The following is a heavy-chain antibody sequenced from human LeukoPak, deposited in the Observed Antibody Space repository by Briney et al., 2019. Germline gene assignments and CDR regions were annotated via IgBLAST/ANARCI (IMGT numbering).Heavy chain of an antibody. Sequence: GGSLRLSCTTSGFIFSNYGMHWVRQAPGKGLEWVAFIRHDGSNKYYADSVKGRCTISRDNSKNTLYLQMNSLRAEDTAVYYCAKVLVRGDFVPFDYWGQGTLVTVSS. D-gene: IGHD3-10*01. J-gene: IGHJ4*02. CDR1: GFIFSNYG. CDR3: AKVLVRGDFVPFDY. V-gene: IGHV3-30*02. CDR2: IRHDGSNK.